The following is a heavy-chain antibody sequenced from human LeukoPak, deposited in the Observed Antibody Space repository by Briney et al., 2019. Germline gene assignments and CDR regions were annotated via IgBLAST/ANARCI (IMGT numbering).Heavy chain of an antibody. Sequence: ASVKVSCKASGYTFTGYYMHWVRQAPGQGLEWMGWINPNSGGTNYAQRFQGRVTMTRDTSISTAYMELSRLRSDDTAVYYCARAPYCSSTSCYRRWFDPWGQGTLVTVSS. CDR3: ARAPYCSSTSCYRRWFDP. J-gene: IGHJ5*02. V-gene: IGHV1-2*02. CDR1: GYTFTGYY. CDR2: INPNSGGT. D-gene: IGHD2-2*02.